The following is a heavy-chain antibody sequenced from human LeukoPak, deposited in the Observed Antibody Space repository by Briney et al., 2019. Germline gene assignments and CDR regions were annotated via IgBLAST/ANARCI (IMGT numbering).Heavy chain of an antibody. CDR3: AKEGNTAMVALDY. CDR2: ISYDGSNK. D-gene: IGHD5-18*01. Sequence: PGGSLRLSCAASGFTFSSYGMHWVRQAPGKGLEWVAVISYDGSNKYYADSVKGRFTISRDNSKNTLYLQMNSLRAEDTTVYYCAKEGNTAMVALDYWGQGTLVTVSS. V-gene: IGHV3-30*18. CDR1: GFTFSSYG. J-gene: IGHJ4*02.